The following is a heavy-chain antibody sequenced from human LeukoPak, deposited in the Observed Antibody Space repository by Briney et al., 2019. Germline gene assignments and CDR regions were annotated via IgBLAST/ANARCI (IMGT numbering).Heavy chain of an antibody. D-gene: IGHD1-26*01. V-gene: IGHV4-39*01. Sequence: SETLSLTFTVSGDSISSSSSYWGWIRQPPGEGLEWIGSIYYSGSTYYNTSLKSRVTISVDTSKNQFSLRLNSVTAADTAVYYCARLTAVGATRDYWGQGTLVTVSS. CDR1: GDSISSSSSY. CDR3: ARLTAVGATRDY. J-gene: IGHJ4*02. CDR2: IYYSGST.